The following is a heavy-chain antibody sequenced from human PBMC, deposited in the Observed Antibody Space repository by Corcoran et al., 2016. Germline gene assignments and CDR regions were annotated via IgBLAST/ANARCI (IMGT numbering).Heavy chain of an antibody. J-gene: IGHJ6*02. D-gene: IGHD2-2*01. CDR1: GFTFSSYS. CDR3: ARDSVISTSSRDYYYGMDV. V-gene: IGHV3-21*01. CDR2: ISSSSSTI. Sequence: EVQLVESGGGLVKPGGSLRLSCAASGFTFSSYSMNWVRQAPGKGLEWVSSISSSSSTIYYADSVKGRFTISRDNAKNSLYLQINSLRDEDTAVYYCARDSVISTSSRDYYYGMDVWGQGTTVTVS.